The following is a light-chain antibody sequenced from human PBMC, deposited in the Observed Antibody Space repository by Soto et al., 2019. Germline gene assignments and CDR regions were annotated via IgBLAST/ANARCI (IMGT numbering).Light chain of an antibody. CDR3: TSYAGSNTPYV. CDR1: SSDVGGYDY. CDR2: EVT. Sequence: SALTHPPSASWSPSQSVTISCTGTSSDVGGYDYVSWYQQHPGKAPKLMIFEVTKRPSGVPNRFSGSKSGNTASLTVSGLQAEDEADYYCTSYAGSNTPYVFGTGTKVTVL. V-gene: IGLV2-8*01. J-gene: IGLJ1*01.